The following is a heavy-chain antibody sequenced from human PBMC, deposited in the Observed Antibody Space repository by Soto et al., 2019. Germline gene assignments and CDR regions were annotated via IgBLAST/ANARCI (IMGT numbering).Heavy chain of an antibody. CDR1: GFTFSSYW. J-gene: IGHJ6*02. D-gene: IGHD2-2*01. V-gene: IGHV3-7*03. Sequence: GGSLRLSCAASGFTFSSYWMSWVRQAPGKGLEWVANIKQDGSEKYYVDSVKGRFTIPRDNAKNSLYLQMNSLRAEDTAVYYCARDSNCSSTSCYDYGMDVWGQGTTATVSS. CDR2: IKQDGSEK. CDR3: ARDSNCSSTSCYDYGMDV.